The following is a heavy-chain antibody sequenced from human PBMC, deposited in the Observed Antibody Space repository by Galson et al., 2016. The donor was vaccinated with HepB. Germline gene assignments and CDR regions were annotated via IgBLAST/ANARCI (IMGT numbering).Heavy chain of an antibody. Sequence: SLRLSCAASGFTFSSYWMSWVRQAPGKGLEWVANIRQDGGEEYHKDSVKGRFTISRDNADNSLYLQMNSLRAEDTTLYYCAREGYGDALDHWGQGILVTVST. D-gene: IGHD4-17*01. J-gene: IGHJ4*02. CDR2: IRQDGGEE. CDR3: AREGYGDALDH. CDR1: GFTFSSYW. V-gene: IGHV3-7*01.